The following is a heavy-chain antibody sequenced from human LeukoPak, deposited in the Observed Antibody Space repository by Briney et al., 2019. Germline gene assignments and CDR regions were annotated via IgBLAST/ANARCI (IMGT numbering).Heavy chain of an antibody. Sequence: SETLSLTCAVYGGSFSGYYWGWIRQPPGKGLEWIGSIYYSGSTNYNPSLKSRVTISIDTSKNQFSLKLRSVTAADTAVYYCARDLVTVTKGFDIWGQGTMVSVSS. D-gene: IGHD4-17*01. J-gene: IGHJ3*02. CDR3: ARDLVTVTKGFDI. V-gene: IGHV4-34*11. CDR2: IYYSGST. CDR1: GGSFSGYY.